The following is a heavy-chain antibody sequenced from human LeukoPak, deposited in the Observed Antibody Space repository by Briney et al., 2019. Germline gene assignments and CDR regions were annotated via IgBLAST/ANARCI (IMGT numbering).Heavy chain of an antibody. CDR2: MSTYNGNT. D-gene: IGHD6-6*01. V-gene: IGHV1-18*01. CDR1: GYTFTSYG. CDR3: ARGGISAPAGFDP. J-gene: IGHJ5*02. Sequence: ASVKVSCKASGYTFTSYGISWVRQAPGQGLEWTGWMSTYNGNTNYAQKLQGRVTMTTDTSTTTAYMELRSLTSDDTALYYCARGGISAPAGFDPWGQGTLVTVSS.